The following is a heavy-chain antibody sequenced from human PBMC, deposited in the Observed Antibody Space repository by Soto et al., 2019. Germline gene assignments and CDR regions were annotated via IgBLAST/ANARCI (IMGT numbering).Heavy chain of an antibody. V-gene: IGHV1-69*02. CDR2: IIPILGIA. CDR1: GCTFSSYT. J-gene: IGHJ5*02. D-gene: IGHD6-13*01. Sequence: ASVKVSCKASGCTFSSYTISCVRQAPGQGLEWMGRIIPILGIANYAQKFQGRVTITADKSTSTAYMELSSLRSEDTAVYYCAQAAGGAAAAAAWFDPWGQGTLVTVSS. CDR3: AQAAGGAAAAAAWFDP.